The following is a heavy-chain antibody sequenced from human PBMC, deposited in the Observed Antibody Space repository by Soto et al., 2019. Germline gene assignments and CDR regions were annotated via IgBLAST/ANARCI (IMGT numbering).Heavy chain of an antibody. CDR2: IYYSGST. D-gene: IGHD3-3*01. CDR3: ARDQHYDFWSGYYTQNWFDP. Sequence: QVQLQESGPGLVKPSETLSLTCTVSGGSVSSGSYYWSWIRQPPGKGLEWIGYIYYSGSTNYNPSLKSRVTRSVDPSKNQFSLKLSCGTAADTAVSYCARDQHYDFWSGYYTQNWFDPSGQGTLVTVSS. J-gene: IGHJ5*02. V-gene: IGHV4-61*01. CDR1: GGSVSSGSYY.